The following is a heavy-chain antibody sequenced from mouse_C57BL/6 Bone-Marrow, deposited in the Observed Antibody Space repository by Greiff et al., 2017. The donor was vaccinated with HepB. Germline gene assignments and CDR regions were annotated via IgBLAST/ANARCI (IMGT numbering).Heavy chain of an antibody. V-gene: IGHV14-4*01. CDR3: TTITTVVYWYVDV. D-gene: IGHD1-1*01. Sequence: EVQLQQSGAELVRPGASVKLSCTASGFNIKDDYMHWVKQRPEQGLEWIGWIDPENGDTEYASKFQGKATITADTSSNTAYLQLSSLTSEDTAVYYCTTITTVVYWYVDVWGTGTTVTVSS. CDR1: GFNIKDDY. J-gene: IGHJ1*03. CDR2: IDPENGDT.